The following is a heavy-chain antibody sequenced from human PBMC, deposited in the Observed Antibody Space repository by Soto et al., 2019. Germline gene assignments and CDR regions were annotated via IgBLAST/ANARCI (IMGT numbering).Heavy chain of an antibody. CDR2: IPYGGST. Sequence: QVQLQESGPGLVKPSETLSLTCTVSGGSITTYYWTWIRQPPGKGLEWIGYIPYGGSTNYNPSLKSRVTMSMDTSKNQFSLNLSSMTAADTAVYYCAGGVGATHFDYWGQGTLVTVSS. J-gene: IGHJ4*02. CDR3: AGGVGATHFDY. V-gene: IGHV4-59*01. CDR1: GGSITTYY. D-gene: IGHD1-26*01.